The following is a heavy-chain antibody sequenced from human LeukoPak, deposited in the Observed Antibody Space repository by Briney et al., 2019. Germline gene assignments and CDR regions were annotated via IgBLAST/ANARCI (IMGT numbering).Heavy chain of an antibody. CDR1: RYTFSTYA. Sequence: GRSLRLSCVAPRYTFSTYAMHWVRQAPGKGLEWVAVISYDGSNKYYADSVKGRFTISRDNPKNTLYLQMNSLKTEDTAVYYCTRSSIYGDSDAFDIWGQGTMVTVSS. CDR2: ISYDGSNK. D-gene: IGHD4-17*01. CDR3: TRSSIYGDSDAFDI. J-gene: IGHJ3*02. V-gene: IGHV3-30*04.